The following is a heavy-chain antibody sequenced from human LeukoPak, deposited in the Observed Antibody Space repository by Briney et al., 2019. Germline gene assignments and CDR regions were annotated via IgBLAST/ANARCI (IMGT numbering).Heavy chain of an antibody. J-gene: IGHJ4*02. CDR2: IRYDGSNK. Sequence: PGGSLRLSCAASGFTFSSYGMHWVRQAPGKGLEWVAFIRYDGSNKYYADSVKGRFTISRDNSKNTLYLQMNSLRAEDTAVYYCAKAVVPAAKFDYWGQGTLVTVSS. CDR1: GFTFSSYG. CDR3: AKAVVPAAKFDY. V-gene: IGHV3-30*02. D-gene: IGHD2-2*01.